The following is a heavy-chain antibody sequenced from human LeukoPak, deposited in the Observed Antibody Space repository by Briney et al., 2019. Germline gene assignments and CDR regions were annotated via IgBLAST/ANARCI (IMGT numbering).Heavy chain of an antibody. CDR1: GFTFSGYW. V-gene: IGHV3-7*03. CDR3: ARGIYGSGTHYTYYYAMDV. CDR2: IKQDGGAK. D-gene: IGHD3-10*01. Sequence: GGSLKLSCAASGFTFSGYWMSWVRQAPGKGLEWVANIKQDGGAKYYVDSVKGRFTISRDNARNSLYLQMSSLRAEDMAVYYCARGIYGSGTHYTYYYAMDVWGQGTTVTVSS. J-gene: IGHJ6*02.